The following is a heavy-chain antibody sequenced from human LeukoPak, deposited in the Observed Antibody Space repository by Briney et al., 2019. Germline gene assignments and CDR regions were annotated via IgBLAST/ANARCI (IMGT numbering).Heavy chain of an antibody. Sequence: SETLSLTCAVYGGSSSGYYWSWIRQPPGKGLEWIGEINHSGSTNYNPSLKSRVTISVDTSKNQFSLKLSSVTAADTAVYYCARDVIAVAGTPFDYWGQGTLVTVSS. CDR1: GGSSSGYY. J-gene: IGHJ4*02. CDR3: ARDVIAVAGTPFDY. CDR2: INHSGST. V-gene: IGHV4-34*01. D-gene: IGHD6-19*01.